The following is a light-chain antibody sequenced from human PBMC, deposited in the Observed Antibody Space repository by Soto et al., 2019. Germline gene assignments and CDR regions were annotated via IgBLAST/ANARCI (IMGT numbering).Light chain of an antibody. CDR1: QSVSSY. CDR2: DAS. CDR3: QQRSNWPPLS. J-gene: IGKJ3*01. Sequence: EIVLTQFPATLSLSTGERATLSCRASQSVSSYLAWYQQKPGQAPRLLIYDASNRATGIPARFSGSGSGTDFTLTISSLEPEDFAVYYCQQRSNWPPLSFGPGTKVDIK. V-gene: IGKV3-11*01.